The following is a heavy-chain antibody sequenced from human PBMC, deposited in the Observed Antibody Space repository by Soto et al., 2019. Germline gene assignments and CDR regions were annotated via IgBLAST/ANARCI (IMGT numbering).Heavy chain of an antibody. Sequence: GGSLRLSCAASGFTFSTYAMNWVRQAPGNGLEWVSAISGSGGSIHYADSVKGRFTISRDNAKNSLYLQMNSLRAEDTAVYYCARGRRYNWNDGSLDYWGQGTLVTVSS. CDR2: ISGSGGSI. D-gene: IGHD1-1*01. J-gene: IGHJ4*02. V-gene: IGHV3-23*01. CDR3: ARGRRYNWNDGSLDY. CDR1: GFTFSTYA.